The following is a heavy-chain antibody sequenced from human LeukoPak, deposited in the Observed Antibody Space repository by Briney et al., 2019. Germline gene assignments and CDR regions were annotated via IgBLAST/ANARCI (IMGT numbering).Heavy chain of an antibody. CDR1: GFTFSSYG. J-gene: IGHJ4*02. D-gene: IGHD2-21*02. CDR2: IWYDGSNK. CDR3: ARDRHVVVTAIHSFGFDY. V-gene: IGHV3-33*01. Sequence: GRSLRLSCAASGFTFSSYGMHWVRQAPGKGLEWVAVIWYDGSNKYYADSVKGRFTTSRDNSKNTLYLQMNSLRAEDTAVYYCARDRHVVVTAIHSFGFDYWGQGTLVTVSS.